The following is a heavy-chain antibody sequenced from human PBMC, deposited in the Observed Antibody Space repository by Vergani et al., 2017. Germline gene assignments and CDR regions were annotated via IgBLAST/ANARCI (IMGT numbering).Heavy chain of an antibody. Sequence: QVHLVESGGGVVQPGRSLRLSCVVSGFTSSYYGMHWVRQAPGKGLEWVAVISYDGTQKYYADSVKGRFTISRDNSKSTLYLQMNSLRTEDTAVYYCATKSCGTPGCQIGYVRVWGQGTMVTVSS. CDR2: ISYDGTQK. D-gene: IGHD1-1*01. CDR3: ATKSCGTPGCQIGYVRV. J-gene: IGHJ1*01. V-gene: IGHV3-30*03. CDR1: GFTSSYYG.